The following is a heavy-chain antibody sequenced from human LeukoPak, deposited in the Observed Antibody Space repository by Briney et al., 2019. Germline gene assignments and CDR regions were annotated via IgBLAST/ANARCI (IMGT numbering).Heavy chain of an antibody. CDR3: ARGRYLPLYFDY. CDR1: GGSFSGYY. Sequence: SETLSLTCAVYGGSFSGYYWSWIRQPPGKGLEWIGEINHSGSTNYNPSLKGRVTISVDTSKNQFFLKLSSVTAADTAVYYCARGRYLPLYFDYWGQGTLVTVSS. J-gene: IGHJ4*02. CDR2: INHSGST. D-gene: IGHD3-16*02. V-gene: IGHV4-34*01.